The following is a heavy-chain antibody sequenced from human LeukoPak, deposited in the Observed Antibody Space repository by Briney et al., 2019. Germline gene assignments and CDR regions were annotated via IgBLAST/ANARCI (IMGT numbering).Heavy chain of an antibody. CDR1: GFTFSSYS. CDR2: ISSSSSYI. Sequence: GGSLRLSCAASGFTFSSYSMNWVRQAPGKGLEWVLSISSSSSYIYYADSVKGRFTISRDNAKNSLYLQMNSLRAEDTAVYYCARDLGSAAAFDYWGQGTLVTVSS. CDR3: ARDLGSAAAFDY. D-gene: IGHD2-2*01. J-gene: IGHJ4*02. V-gene: IGHV3-21*01.